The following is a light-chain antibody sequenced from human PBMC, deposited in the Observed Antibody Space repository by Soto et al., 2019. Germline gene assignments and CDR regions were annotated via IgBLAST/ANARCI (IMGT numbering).Light chain of an antibody. CDR1: QSVTGSY. V-gene: IGKV3-20*01. Sequence: EIVLTQSPGTLSLSPGEGATLSCRASQSVTGSYLAWYQQKPGQAPRLLIYGASTRATGIPDRFSGSASGTGFTLTISRLEPEDFAVYCCQQYGSSPPTFGQGTKVEMK. CDR2: GAS. J-gene: IGKJ1*01. CDR3: QQYGSSPPT.